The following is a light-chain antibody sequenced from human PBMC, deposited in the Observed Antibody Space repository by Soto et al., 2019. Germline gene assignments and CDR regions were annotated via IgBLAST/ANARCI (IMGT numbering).Light chain of an antibody. Sequence: EIVLTQSPGTLSLSPGERASLSCRASQSVSSSYLAWYQQKPGQAPRLLIYGASNRATGIPDRFSGGGSGTDFTLTITRLEPEDFAVYYCQQLGSSLWTFGQGTKVDIK. CDR1: QSVSSSY. J-gene: IGKJ1*01. V-gene: IGKV3-20*01. CDR2: GAS. CDR3: QQLGSSLWT.